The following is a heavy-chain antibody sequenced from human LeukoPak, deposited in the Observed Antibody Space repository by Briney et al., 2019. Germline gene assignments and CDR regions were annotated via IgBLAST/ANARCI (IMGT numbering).Heavy chain of an antibody. J-gene: IGHJ4*02. Sequence: AASVKVSCKASGGTFSSYAISWVRQAPGQGLEWMGRIIPILGIANYAQKSQGRVTITADKSTSTAYMELSSLRSEDTAVYYCARGGSDCSGGSCYEDYWGQGTLVTVSS. CDR2: IIPILGIA. D-gene: IGHD2-15*01. V-gene: IGHV1-69*04. CDR3: ARGGSDCSGGSCYEDY. CDR1: GGTFSSYA.